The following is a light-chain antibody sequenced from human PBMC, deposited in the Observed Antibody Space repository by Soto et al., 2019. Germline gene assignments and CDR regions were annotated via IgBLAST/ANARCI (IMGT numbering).Light chain of an antibody. Sequence: DIVVTQSPDSLAVSLGERATINCKSSQSVLYNSKNKNYLAWYQQRPGQPPKLLIYWASTRASGVPARFIGSGSGTDFTLTISSLQAEDVAVYYYQQYHSRPLYTFGQGTKVEIK. V-gene: IGKV4-1*01. J-gene: IGKJ2*01. CDR1: QSVLYNSKNKNY. CDR3: QQYHSRPLYT. CDR2: WAS.